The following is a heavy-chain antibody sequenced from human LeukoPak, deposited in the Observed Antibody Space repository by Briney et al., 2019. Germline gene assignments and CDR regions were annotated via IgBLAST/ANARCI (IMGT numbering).Heavy chain of an antibody. V-gene: IGHV4-39*07. D-gene: IGHD6-13*01. CDR1: GGSISSNHYY. Sequence: SETLSLTCTVSGGSISSNHYYWGWIRQSPGKGLDWIGSIFYSGSTYYNPSLKGRVIISADTSKNQFSLKLSSVTAADTAVYYCASGYSSSWFDYWGQGTLVTVSS. J-gene: IGHJ4*02. CDR3: ASGYSSSWFDY. CDR2: IFYSGST.